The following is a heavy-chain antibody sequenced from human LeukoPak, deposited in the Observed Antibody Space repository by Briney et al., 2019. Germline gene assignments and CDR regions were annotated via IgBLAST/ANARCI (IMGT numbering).Heavy chain of an antibody. Sequence: GASVKVSCKASGYTFTSYDINWVRQATGQGLEWMGWMNPNSGNTGYAQKFQGRVTITADESTSTAYMELSSLRSEDTAVYYCASGSSSWYNDYWGQGTLVTVSS. V-gene: IGHV1-8*03. CDR2: MNPNSGNT. D-gene: IGHD6-13*01. J-gene: IGHJ4*02. CDR1: GYTFTSYD. CDR3: ASGSSSWYNDY.